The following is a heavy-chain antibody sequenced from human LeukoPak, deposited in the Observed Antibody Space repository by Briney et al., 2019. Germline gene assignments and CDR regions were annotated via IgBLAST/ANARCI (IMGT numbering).Heavy chain of an antibody. V-gene: IGHV3-7*03. CDR3: AKNAHRYYYYYYMDV. CDR2: INEDGSEK. J-gene: IGHJ6*03. Sequence: GGSLRLSCAASGFSFSRYWMSWVRQAPGKGLECVANINEDGSEKHYVDSVKGRFTISRDNAKNSLYLQMNSLRAEDMALYYCAKNAHRYYYYYYMDVWGKGTTVTVSS. CDR1: GFSFSRYW.